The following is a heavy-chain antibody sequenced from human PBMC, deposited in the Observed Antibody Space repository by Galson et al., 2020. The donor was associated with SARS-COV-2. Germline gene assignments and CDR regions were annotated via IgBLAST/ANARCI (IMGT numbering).Heavy chain of an antibody. V-gene: IGHV4-38-2*02. CDR3: AREFQGGYYDTSGRPLGWDFDL. J-gene: IGHJ2*01. CDR2: LYHSGST. D-gene: IGHD3-22*01. CDR1: GYSISSGYF. Sequence: ETLSLTCTVSGYSISSGYFWGWIRRPPGKGLEWIASLYHSGSTYYNPSLKSRVTISVDTSKNQFSLRLSSVTAADTAVYYCAREFQGGYYDTSGRPLGWDFDLWGRGTLVTVSS.